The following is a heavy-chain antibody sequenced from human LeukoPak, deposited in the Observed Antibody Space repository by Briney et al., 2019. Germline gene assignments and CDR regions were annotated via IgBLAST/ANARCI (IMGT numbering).Heavy chain of an antibody. Sequence: GGSLRLSCAASGFTFSSYSMNWVRQAPGKGLEPISYITSGSSTIYYVDSVKGRFTISRDNAKSSLYLQMNSLRDEDTAVYYCARGVRYYNDSSGCYYYDYWGQGTLVTVSS. CDR1: GFTFSSYS. CDR3: ARGVRYYNDSSGCYYYDY. CDR2: ITSGSSTI. V-gene: IGHV3-48*02. D-gene: IGHD3-22*01. J-gene: IGHJ4*02.